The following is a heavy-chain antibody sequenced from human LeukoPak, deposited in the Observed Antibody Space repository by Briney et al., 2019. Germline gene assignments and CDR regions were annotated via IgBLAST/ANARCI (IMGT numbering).Heavy chain of an antibody. V-gene: IGHV5-10-1*01. D-gene: IGHD3-16*01. Sequence: GESLKISCKGSGYSFTSYWISWARQMPGKGLEWTGRIDPSDSYTNYSPSFQGHVTISADKSISTAYLQWSSLKASDTAMYFCGRGRGKDDYWGQGTLVTVSS. CDR2: IDPSDSYT. CDR3: GRGRGKDDY. J-gene: IGHJ4*02. CDR1: GYSFTSYW.